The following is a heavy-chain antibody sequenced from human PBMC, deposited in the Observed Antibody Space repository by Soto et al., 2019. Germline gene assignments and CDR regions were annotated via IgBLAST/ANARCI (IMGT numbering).Heavy chain of an antibody. V-gene: IGHV4-61*01. CDR1: GCSVSSGSYY. CDR3: ARGEYSSGWEGWFDP. D-gene: IGHD6-19*01. J-gene: IGHJ5*02. CDR2: IYSSGST. Sequence: QVQLQESGPGLVKPSETLSLTCTVSGCSVSSGSYYWSWIRQPPGKGLEWIGYIYSSGSTNYNPSLQSRVTISVDTSKNQFSLTLSSVTAADTAVYYCARGEYSSGWEGWFDPWGQGTLVTVSS.